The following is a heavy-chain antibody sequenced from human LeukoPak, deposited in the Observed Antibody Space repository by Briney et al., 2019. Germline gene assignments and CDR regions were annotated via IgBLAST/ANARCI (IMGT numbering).Heavy chain of an antibody. Sequence: PSETLSLTCTVSGGSISSSSYYWGWIRQPPGKGLEWIGSIYYSGSTYYNPSLKSRVTISVDTSKNQFSLKLSSVTAADTAVYYCARRYGWRWFDPWGQGTLVTVSS. D-gene: IGHD5-18*01. J-gene: IGHJ5*02. CDR3: ARRYGWRWFDP. V-gene: IGHV4-39*01. CDR1: GGSISSSSYY. CDR2: IYYSGST.